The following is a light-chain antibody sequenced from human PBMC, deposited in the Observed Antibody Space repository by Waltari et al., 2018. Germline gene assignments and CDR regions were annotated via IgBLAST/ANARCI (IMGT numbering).Light chain of an antibody. CDR2: GVN. Sequence: QSVLTQPPSVSGAPGQRVTISCTGSGSNIGAGYDTHWYQQLPGKAPRLLIYGVNTRPLGCPDRFFGSQSCTSASLAITGLQAEDEGDYYCQSYDTSLSVVFGGGTKLTVL. V-gene: IGLV1-40*01. J-gene: IGLJ2*01. CDR1: GSNIGAGYD. CDR3: QSYDTSLSVV.